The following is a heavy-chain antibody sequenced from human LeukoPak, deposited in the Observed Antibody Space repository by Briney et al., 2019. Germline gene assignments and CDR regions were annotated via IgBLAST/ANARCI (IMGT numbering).Heavy chain of an antibody. V-gene: IGHV1-69*05. CDR2: IIPIFGTA. Sequence: GSSVKVSCKASGGTFSSYAISWVRQAPGQGLEWIGGIIPIFGTANYAQKFQGRVTITTDESTSTAYMELSSLRSEDTAVYYCATAGYCSSTSCYTRFDPWGQGTLVTVSS. D-gene: IGHD2-2*02. J-gene: IGHJ5*02. CDR1: GGTFSSYA. CDR3: ATAGYCSSTSCYTRFDP.